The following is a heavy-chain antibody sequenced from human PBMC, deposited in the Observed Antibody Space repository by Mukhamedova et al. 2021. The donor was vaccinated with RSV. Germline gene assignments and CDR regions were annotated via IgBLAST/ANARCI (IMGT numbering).Heavy chain of an antibody. CDR2: LNQSSGST. V-gene: IGHV1-46*01. CDR3: ARDGGGYFDY. J-gene: IGHJ4*02. Sequence: GFLNQSSGSTTYAQKFQDRVTMTRDTPTSAVYMELSSLRSDDTAVYYCARDGGGYFDYWGQGALVTVSS. D-gene: IGHD3-10*01.